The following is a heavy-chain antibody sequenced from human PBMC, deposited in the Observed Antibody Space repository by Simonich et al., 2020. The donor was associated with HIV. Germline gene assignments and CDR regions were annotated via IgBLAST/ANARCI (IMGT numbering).Heavy chain of an antibody. Sequence: QVQLQQWGAVLLKPSETLSLTCAVYGGSLSGYYWSWIRKPPGKGLEWIGEINHRGSTNYNPSLKARVTISVGTSKNQFSLKLSSVAAADTAVYYCARLTAGGLGEYFQHWGQGTLVTVSS. CDR3: ARLTAGGLGEYFQH. V-gene: IGHV4-34*01. D-gene: IGHD6-13*01. CDR1: GGSLSGYY. CDR2: INHRGST. J-gene: IGHJ1*01.